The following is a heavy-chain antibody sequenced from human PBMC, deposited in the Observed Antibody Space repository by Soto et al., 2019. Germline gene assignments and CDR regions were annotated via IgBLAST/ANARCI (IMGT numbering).Heavy chain of an antibody. CDR1: GDTFSSYA. CDR3: ARDQLSSLAMDV. CDR2: IIPTFGRT. D-gene: IGHD3-10*02. J-gene: IGHJ6*04. V-gene: IGHV1-69*13. Sequence: GASVKVSCKASGDTFSSYAISWVRQAPGKGLEWMGKIIPTFGRTNYAQKFQGRLTISADDSTSTAYMELSSLLSEDTAVYYCARDQLSSLAMDVWGKGTKVTSPQ.